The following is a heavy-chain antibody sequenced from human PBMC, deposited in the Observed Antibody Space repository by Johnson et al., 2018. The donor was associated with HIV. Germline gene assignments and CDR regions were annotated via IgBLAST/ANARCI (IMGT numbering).Heavy chain of an antibody. D-gene: IGHD6-6*01. J-gene: IGHJ3*02. CDR3: ARDRGSSSLDAFDI. V-gene: IGHV3-30*04. CDR2: ISYDGSNK. CDR1: GFTFSTYA. Sequence: QVQLVESGGGVVQPGRSLRLSCAASGFTFSTYAIHWVRQSPGYGLEWVAVISYDGSNKYYADSVKGRFTISRDNSKNTLYLQMNSLRAEDTAVYYCARDRGSSSLDAFDIWGQGTMVTVSS.